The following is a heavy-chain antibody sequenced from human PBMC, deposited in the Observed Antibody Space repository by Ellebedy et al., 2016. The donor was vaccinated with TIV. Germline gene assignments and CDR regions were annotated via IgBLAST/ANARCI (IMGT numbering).Heavy chain of an antibody. J-gene: IGHJ4*02. CDR3: ARDPGVLPGGGLDY. CDR2: IWYDGSNE. CDR1: GFKFNMYG. Sequence: PGGSLRLSCAASGFKFNMYGMHWARQAPGKGLEWVASIWYDGSNENYADSVKGRFTISRDDSLHLQMNSLRADDTAVYYCARDPGVLPGGGLDYWGQGTLVTVSS. V-gene: IGHV3-33*01. D-gene: IGHD2-15*01.